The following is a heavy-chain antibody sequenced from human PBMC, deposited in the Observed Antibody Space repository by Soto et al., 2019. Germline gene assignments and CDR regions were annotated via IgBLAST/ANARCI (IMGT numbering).Heavy chain of an antibody. Sequence: QVQLVESGGGVVQPGRSLRLSCAASGFTFSSYGMHWVRQAPGKGLEWVAVIWYDGSNKYYADSVKGRFTISRDNSKNTLYLQMNSLRAEDTAVYYCARDQCSSTSCWYYFVYWGQGTLVTVSS. D-gene: IGHD2-2*01. V-gene: IGHV3-33*01. CDR1: GFTFSSYG. J-gene: IGHJ4*02. CDR3: ARDQCSSTSCWYYFVY. CDR2: IWYDGSNK.